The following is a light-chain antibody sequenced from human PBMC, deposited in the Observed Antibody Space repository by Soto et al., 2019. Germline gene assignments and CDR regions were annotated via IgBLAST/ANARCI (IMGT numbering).Light chain of an antibody. CDR2: GAS. J-gene: IGKJ3*01. V-gene: IGKV3-20*01. CDR3: QLYGT. CDR1: HSATSSN. Sequence: EIVLTQSPGTLSLSPGDRVTLSCRTSHSATSSNLAWYQQKPGQAPRLLIYGASGRAAGVPDRFSGSGSGTDFTLTVTRLEPEDFAVYFCQLYGTFGPGTKVDLK.